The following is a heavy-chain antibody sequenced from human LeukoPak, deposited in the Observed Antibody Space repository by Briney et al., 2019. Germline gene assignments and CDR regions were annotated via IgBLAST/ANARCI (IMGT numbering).Heavy chain of an antibody. CDR1: GGTFSSYA. J-gene: IGHJ6*03. V-gene: IGHV1-69*05. CDR2: IIPIFSTT. Sequence: SVKVSCKASGGTFSSYAISWVRQAPGQGLEWMGGIIPIFSTTNYAQKFQGRVTITTDESTTTAYMELSSLRSEGTAVYYCARDGERGVNTTMVRNYYYMDVWGKGTTVTVSS. D-gene: IGHD5-18*01. CDR3: ARDGERGVNTTMVRNYYYMDV.